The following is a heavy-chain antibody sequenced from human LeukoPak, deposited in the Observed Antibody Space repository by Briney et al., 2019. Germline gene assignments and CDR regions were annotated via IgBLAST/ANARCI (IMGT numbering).Heavy chain of an antibody. CDR1: GYTFTNYG. V-gene: IGHV1-18*01. J-gene: IGHJ6*04. Sequence: ASVKVSCKASGYTFTNYGITWVRQAPGQGLEWMGWISSYNGNTNYIRKVQGRVTMTRDTSISTAYMELRSLRSDDTAVYYCARVGLRFLEWLLDVWGKGTTVTVSS. D-gene: IGHD3-3*01. CDR2: ISSYNGNT. CDR3: ARVGLRFLEWLLDV.